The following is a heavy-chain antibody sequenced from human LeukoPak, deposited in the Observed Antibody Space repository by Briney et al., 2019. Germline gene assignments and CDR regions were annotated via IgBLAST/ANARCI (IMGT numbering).Heavy chain of an antibody. D-gene: IGHD6-13*01. J-gene: IGHJ4*02. CDR2: INQDGSET. V-gene: IGHV3-7*01. CDR1: GFTFRSHW. Sequence: PGGSLRLSCAASGFTFRSHWMSWVRQAPGKGLEWVANINQDGSETHYVDSVKGRFTIFRDNAWNSLYLQMNSLRAEDTAMYYCARDHVAPGIYFDYWGQGTLVTVSS. CDR3: ARDHVAPGIYFDY.